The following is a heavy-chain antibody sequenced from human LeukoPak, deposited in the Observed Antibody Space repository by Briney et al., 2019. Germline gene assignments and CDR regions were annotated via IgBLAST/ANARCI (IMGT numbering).Heavy chain of an antibody. CDR1: GGSVSKYY. V-gene: IGHV4-59*08. CDR2: VYYIGST. CDR3: ARHFAYSSSSYFDY. Sequence: TSETLSLTCSVSGGSVSKYYWSWIRQPPGKGLEWIGYVYYIGSTNYNPSLKSRVTMFEDKSKNQFSLRLYSVTVADTAVYYCARHFAYSSSSYFDYWGQGSLVTVSS. D-gene: IGHD6-6*01. J-gene: IGHJ4*02.